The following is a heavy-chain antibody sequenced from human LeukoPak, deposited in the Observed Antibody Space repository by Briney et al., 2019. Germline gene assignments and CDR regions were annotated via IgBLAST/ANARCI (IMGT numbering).Heavy chain of an antibody. CDR3: AKVMKGSERLTMVRGVIIKTAGLYYMDV. D-gene: IGHD3-10*01. CDR2: ISASGGST. J-gene: IGHJ6*03. V-gene: IGHV3-23*01. Sequence: GGSLRLSCAASGFTFSSYAMSWVRQAPGKGLEWVSSISASGGSTNYADSVKGRFTISRDNSKNTVYLQMNSLRAEDTAGYYCAKVMKGSERLTMVRGVIIKTAGLYYMDVWGKGTTFTVSS. CDR1: GFTFSSYA.